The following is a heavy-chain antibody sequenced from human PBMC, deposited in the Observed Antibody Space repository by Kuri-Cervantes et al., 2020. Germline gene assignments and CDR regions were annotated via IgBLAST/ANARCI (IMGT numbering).Heavy chain of an antibody. CDR2: INHSGST. Sequence: SETLSLTCAVYGGSFSDYYWTWIRQPPGKGLEWIGEINHSGSTNYNTSLKSRVTISVDTSKNQFSLKLSSVTAADTAVYYCARLYCSGGSCYHLDYWGQGTLVTVSS. D-gene: IGHD2-15*01. CDR1: GGSFSDYY. V-gene: IGHV4-34*01. J-gene: IGHJ4*02. CDR3: ARLYCSGGSCYHLDY.